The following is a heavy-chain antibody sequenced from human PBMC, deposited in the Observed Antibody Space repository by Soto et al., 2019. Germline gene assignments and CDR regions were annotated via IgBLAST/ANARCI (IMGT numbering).Heavy chain of an antibody. D-gene: IGHD5-18*01. CDR3: AREVEYSYGYDDYYYGMDV. V-gene: IGHV4-39*07. J-gene: IGHJ6*02. CDR1: GGSIINSSCY. CDR2: IYYSGST. Sequence: SLPLPVTCTVSGGSIINSSCYWSSNRQPPGKGLEWIGSIYYSGSTNYNPSLKSRVTISVDTSKNQFSLKLSSVTAADTAVYYCAREVEYSYGYDDYYYGMDVWGQGTTVTVS.